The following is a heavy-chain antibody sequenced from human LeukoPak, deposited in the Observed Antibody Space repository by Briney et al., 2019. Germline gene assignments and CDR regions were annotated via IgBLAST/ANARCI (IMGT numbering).Heavy chain of an antibody. CDR3: AKGFRGYNYGKVDY. V-gene: IGHV3-33*06. CDR2: IWYDGSNK. CDR1: GFTFSSYG. J-gene: IGHJ4*02. D-gene: IGHD5-18*01. Sequence: GGSLRLSCAASGFTFSSYGLHWVRQAPGKGLEWVALIWYDGSNKYYVDSVKGRFTISRDNSRKTLYLQMSSLRVEDTGVYYCAKGFRGYNYGKVDYWGQGTLVTVSS.